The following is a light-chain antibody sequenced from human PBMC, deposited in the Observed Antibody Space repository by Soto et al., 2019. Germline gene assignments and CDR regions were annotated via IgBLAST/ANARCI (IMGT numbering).Light chain of an antibody. CDR3: QQSYNTPWT. V-gene: IGKV1-39*01. J-gene: IGKJ1*01. Sequence: DIQMTPSPSSLSASVGARVTITCRASQRISSYLNWYQQKPGKAPKLLIYAASSLPSGVPTRFSGSGSGTDFTLTISSLQPEDFATYYCQQSYNTPWTFGQGTKVDIK. CDR1: QRISSY. CDR2: AAS.